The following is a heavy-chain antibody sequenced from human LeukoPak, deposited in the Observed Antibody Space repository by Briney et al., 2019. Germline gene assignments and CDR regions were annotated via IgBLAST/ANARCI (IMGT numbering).Heavy chain of an antibody. CDR3: AIGGLTTIDY. Sequence: PGRSLRLSCAASGFSLSDFGTHWVRQAPGKGLEWVAAMSSDERNQYYADSVQGRFTLSRDNSRNTLFLQMNSLRVEDTAVYYCAIGGLTTIDYWGQGTLVAVSS. D-gene: IGHD2-21*02. J-gene: IGHJ4*02. CDR1: GFSLSDFG. V-gene: IGHV3-30*03. CDR2: MSSDERNQ.